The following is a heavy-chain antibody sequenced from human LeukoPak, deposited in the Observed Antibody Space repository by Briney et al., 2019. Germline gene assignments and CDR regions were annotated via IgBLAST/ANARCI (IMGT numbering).Heavy chain of an antibody. CDR2: ISSSGSTI. CDR1: GFTFSSYE. J-gene: IGHJ4*02. Sequence: GGSLRLSCAASGFTFSSYEMNWVRQAPGKGLEWVSYISSSGSTIYYADSVKGRFTISRDNAKNSLYLQMNSLRAEDTAVYYCARHLSGVTGYTYGRGIDYWGQGTLVTVSS. D-gene: IGHD5-18*01. V-gene: IGHV3-48*03. CDR3: ARHLSGVTGYTYGRGIDY.